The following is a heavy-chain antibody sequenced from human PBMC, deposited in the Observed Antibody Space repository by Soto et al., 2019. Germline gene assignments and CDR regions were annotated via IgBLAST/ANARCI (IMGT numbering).Heavy chain of an antibody. V-gene: IGHV4-59*01. J-gene: IGHJ6*01. Sequence: SETLSLACTVSGGSISSYYWSWIRQPPGKGLEWIGYIYYSGSTNYNPSLKSRVTISVDTSKNQFSLKLSSVTAADTAVYYCARDPSLAAAGYYDGMDVWGQGTTVTVS. D-gene: IGHD6-13*01. CDR3: ARDPSLAAAGYYDGMDV. CDR2: IYYSGST. CDR1: GGSISSYY.